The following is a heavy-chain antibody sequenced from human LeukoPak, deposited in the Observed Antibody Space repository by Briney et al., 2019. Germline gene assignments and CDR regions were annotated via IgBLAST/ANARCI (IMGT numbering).Heavy chain of an antibody. D-gene: IGHD3-10*01. CDR3: ARAPFQRAGY. CDR2: INPNSGGT. Sequence: GASVKVSCKASGYTFTSYGISWVRQAPGQGLEWMGWINPNSGGTNYAQKFQGRVTMTRDTSISTAYMELSRLRSDDTAVYYCARAPFQRAGYWGQGTLVTVSS. V-gene: IGHV1-2*02. CDR1: GYTFTSYG. J-gene: IGHJ4*02.